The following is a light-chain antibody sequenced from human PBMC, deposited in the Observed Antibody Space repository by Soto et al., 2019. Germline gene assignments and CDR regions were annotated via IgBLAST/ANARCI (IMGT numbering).Light chain of an antibody. CDR1: STDVGGYNY. J-gene: IGLJ1*01. Sequence: QSVLAQPSSVSGSPGQSITISCTGTSTDVGGYNYVSWYQHHSGKAPKLLIYEVTNRPSGISDRFSDSKSVNTASLTISGLXAEDESDYYCGSYSSTDTPFVFGTGTKVTVL. V-gene: IGLV2-14*01. CDR2: EVT. CDR3: GSYSSTDTPFV.